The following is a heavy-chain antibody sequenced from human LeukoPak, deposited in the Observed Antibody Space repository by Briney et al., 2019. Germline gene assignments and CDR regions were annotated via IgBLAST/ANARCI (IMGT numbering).Heavy chain of an antibody. V-gene: IGHV1-18*01. D-gene: IGHD3-10*01. Sequence: GASVKVSCKASGYTFTSYGISWVRQAPGQGLEWMGWINAYNGNTNYAQKLQGRVTMTTDTSTSTAYMELRSLRSDDTAVYYCAREAYGSGSYYLDYWGQGTLVTVSS. CDR3: AREAYGSGSYYLDY. CDR2: INAYNGNT. CDR1: GYTFTSYG. J-gene: IGHJ4*02.